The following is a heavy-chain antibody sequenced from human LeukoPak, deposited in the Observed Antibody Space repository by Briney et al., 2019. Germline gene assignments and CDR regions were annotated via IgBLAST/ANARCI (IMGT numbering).Heavy chain of an antibody. CDR2: IRNDGSSQ. J-gene: IGHJ1*01. CDR3: AKSTYMVREEIQH. CDR1: GFTFSSYA. V-gene: IGHV3-30*02. Sequence: GGSLRLSCAASGFTFSSYAMSWVRQAPGKGLEWVAFIRNDGSSQSFADSVKGRFTMSRDNSKNTVYVQMKSLRSDDTAVYYCAKSTYMVREEIQHWGQGTLVIVSS. D-gene: IGHD3-10*01.